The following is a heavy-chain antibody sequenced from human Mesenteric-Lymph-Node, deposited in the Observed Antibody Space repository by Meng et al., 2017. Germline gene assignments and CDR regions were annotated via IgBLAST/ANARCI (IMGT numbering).Heavy chain of an antibody. CDR1: GGSLTDYY. Sequence: QVQLQQWGPGLLKRSETLSLTWAVYGGSLTDYYWSWIRQTPGKGLEWIGEINHRGKTNYNPSLKSRVTVSIDTSRNQFSLWLTSVTAADTAVYYCVRSSGWVKTGFDPWGQGTLVTVSS. CDR2: INHRGKT. CDR3: VRSSGWVKTGFDP. V-gene: IGHV4-34*01. D-gene: IGHD6-19*01. J-gene: IGHJ5*02.